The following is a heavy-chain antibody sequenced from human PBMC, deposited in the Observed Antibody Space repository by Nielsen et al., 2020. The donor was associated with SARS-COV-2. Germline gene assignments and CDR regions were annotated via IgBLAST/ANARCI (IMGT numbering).Heavy chain of an antibody. CDR2: INAGGSQK. V-gene: IGHV3-7*03. J-gene: IGHJ4*02. CDR3: TRDLHDY. Sequence: GGPLRLSFSASGFILSSYWMSWVRQAPGKGLEWVATINAGGSQKFHVDPVRGRFTISRDVTENSLYLQMNNLRAEDTAIYYCTRDLHDYWGQGTLVTVSS. CDR1: GFILSSYW.